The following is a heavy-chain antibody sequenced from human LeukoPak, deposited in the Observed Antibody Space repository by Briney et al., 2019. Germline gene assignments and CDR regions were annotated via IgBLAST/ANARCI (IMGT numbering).Heavy chain of an antibody. CDR2: SNHSGST. CDR3: ATGNWNYGSSAFDY. V-gene: IGHV4-34*01. CDR1: GGSFSGYY. J-gene: IGHJ4*02. D-gene: IGHD1-7*01. Sequence: SETLSLTCAVYGGSFSGYYWSWIRQPPGKGLERIGDSNHSGSTNYNPSLKSRVTISVDTSKNQFSLKLSSVTAADTAVYYCATGNWNYGSSAFDYWGQGTLVTVSS.